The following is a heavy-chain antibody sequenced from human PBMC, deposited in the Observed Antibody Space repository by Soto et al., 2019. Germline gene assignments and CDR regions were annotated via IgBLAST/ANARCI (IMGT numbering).Heavy chain of an antibody. CDR3: AKEYVDTAIVDNHDY. CDR2: ISFTGTTK. Sequence: GGSLRLSCVGSGFTFSRYGLHWVRQTPGKGLEWVAVISFTGTTKYYADSVKGRFTISRDNSKSTVYLEMNRLTADDSAMYFFAKEYVDTAIVDNHDYWGQGTLVTVSS. J-gene: IGHJ4*02. CDR1: GFTFSRYG. D-gene: IGHD5-18*01. V-gene: IGHV3-30*18.